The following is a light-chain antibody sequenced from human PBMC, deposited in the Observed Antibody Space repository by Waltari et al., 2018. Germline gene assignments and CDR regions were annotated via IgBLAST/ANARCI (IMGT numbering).Light chain of an antibody. J-gene: IGLJ3*02. CDR3: MIWHSSAWV. Sequence: QAVLTQPSSLSASPGTSASLTCTLRSGINVVPYRMDWYQQKPGSPPQYLMWYKSDSDKQQGSGVPSRFSGSKDASANAGILLISGLQSEDEADYYCMIWHSSAWVFGGGTKLTFL. V-gene: IGLV5-45*02. CDR2: YKSDSDK. CDR1: SGINVVPYR.